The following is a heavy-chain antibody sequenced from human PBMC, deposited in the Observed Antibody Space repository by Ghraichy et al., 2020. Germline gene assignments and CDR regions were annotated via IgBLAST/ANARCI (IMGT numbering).Heavy chain of an antibody. J-gene: IGHJ4*02. D-gene: IGHD4-17*01. Sequence: SETLSLTCTVSGGSISSYYWSWIRQPPGKGLEWIGYIYYSGSTNYNQSLKSRVTISVDTSKNQFSLKLSSVTAADTAVYYCARGGTVRPDYWGQGTLVTVSS. CDR3: ARGGTVRPDY. V-gene: IGHV4-59*01. CDR1: GGSISSYY. CDR2: IYYSGST.